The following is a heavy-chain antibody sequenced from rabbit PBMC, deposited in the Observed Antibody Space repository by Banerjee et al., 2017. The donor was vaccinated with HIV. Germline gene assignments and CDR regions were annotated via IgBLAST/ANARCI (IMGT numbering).Heavy chain of an antibody. V-gene: IGHV1S45*01. CDR3: ARDGVTGWNFNL. Sequence: QEQLEESGGGLVQPEGSLTLTCKASGFDFSSNAMCWVRQALGKRPEWIACINTSSGNTVYATWAKGRFTISKTSSTTVTLQMTSLTAADTATYFCARDGVTGWNFNLWGPGTLVTVS. CDR1: GFDFSSNA. J-gene: IGHJ4*01. CDR2: INTSSGNT. D-gene: IGHD7-1*01.